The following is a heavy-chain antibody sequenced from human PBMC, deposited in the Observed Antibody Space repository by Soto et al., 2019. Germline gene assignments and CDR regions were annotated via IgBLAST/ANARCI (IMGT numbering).Heavy chain of an antibody. Sequence: SETLSLTCTVSGGSISSSSYYWGWIRQPPGKGPEWIGSISYSEYTYYNPSLKSRVTTSVDTSKNQFSLKLSSVTAADTAVYYCARHCSSTSHPPVDNWFDPWGQGTLVTVSS. V-gene: IGHV4-39*01. CDR2: ISYSEYT. CDR1: GGSISSSSYY. J-gene: IGHJ5*02. CDR3: ARHCSSTSHPPVDNWFDP. D-gene: IGHD2-2*01.